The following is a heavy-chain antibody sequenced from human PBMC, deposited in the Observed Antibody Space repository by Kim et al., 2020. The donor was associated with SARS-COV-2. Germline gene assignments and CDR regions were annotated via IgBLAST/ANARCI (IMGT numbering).Heavy chain of an antibody. V-gene: IGHV3-49*04. CDR3: TRGEFFYYDSNWYYFDY. CDR1: GFTFGDYA. J-gene: IGHJ4*02. CDR2: IRSKAYGGTT. Sequence: GGSLRLSCTASGFTFGDYAMSWVRQAPGKGLEWVGFIRSKAYGGTTEYAATVKGRFTISRDDSKSIAYLQMNSLKTEDTAVYYCTRGEFFYYDSNWYYFDYWGQGTLVTVSS. D-gene: IGHD3-22*01.